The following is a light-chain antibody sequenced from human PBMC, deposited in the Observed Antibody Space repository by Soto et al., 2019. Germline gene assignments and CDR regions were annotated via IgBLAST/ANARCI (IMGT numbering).Light chain of an antibody. CDR1: RSNIGAGYD. CDR3: LSYDTSLSGWV. Sequence: QSVLTQPPSVSGAPGQRVTISCTGSRSNIGAGYDVHWYQHPPETAPKLLIYGNTNRPSGVPDRFSGSKSGTSASLAITGLQAEDEADYYCLSYDTSLSGWVFGGGTKLNVL. V-gene: IGLV1-40*01. CDR2: GNT. J-gene: IGLJ3*02.